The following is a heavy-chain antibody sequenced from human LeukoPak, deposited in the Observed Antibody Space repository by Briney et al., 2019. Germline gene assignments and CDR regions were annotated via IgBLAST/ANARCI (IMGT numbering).Heavy chain of an antibody. J-gene: IGHJ3*02. CDR2: INHSGRT. D-gene: IGHD6-13*01. V-gene: IGHV4-34*01. CDR3: ARSIAAAGTDAFDI. Sequence: SETLSLTCAVSGVSLSGYYWGWIRQTPGKGLEWIGEINHSGRTNYNPSLKSRVTISVDKSKNQFSLKLSSVTAADTAVYYCARSIAAAGTDAFDIWGQGTMVTVSS. CDR1: GVSLSGYY.